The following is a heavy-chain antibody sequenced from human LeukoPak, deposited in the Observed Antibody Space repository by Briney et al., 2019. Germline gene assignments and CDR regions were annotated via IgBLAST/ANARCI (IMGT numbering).Heavy chain of an antibody. J-gene: IGHJ4*02. CDR3: ASSTQISKYADY. CDR1: GFTFSSYW. Sequence: AGGSLRLSCAASGFTFSSYWMHWVRQAPGKGLVWVSRINSDGSITTYADSVRGRFTISRDNAKSTLYLQMNSLRAEDTAVYYCASSTQISKYADYWGQGALVSVSP. V-gene: IGHV3-74*01. D-gene: IGHD2-2*01. CDR2: INSDGSIT.